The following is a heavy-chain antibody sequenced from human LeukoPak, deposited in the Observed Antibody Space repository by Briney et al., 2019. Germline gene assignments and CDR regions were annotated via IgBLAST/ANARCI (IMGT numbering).Heavy chain of an antibody. V-gene: IGHV4-34*01. Sequence: SETLSLTCAVYGGSFSGYYWSWIRQPPGKGLEWIGEINHSGSTNYNPSLKSRVTISVDTSKNQFSLKLSSVTAADTAVYYCARGGSACYYDSSGYQRYFQHWGQGTLVTVSS. CDR3: ARGGSACYYDSSGYQRYFQH. CDR1: GGSFSGYY. D-gene: IGHD3-22*01. J-gene: IGHJ1*01. CDR2: INHSGST.